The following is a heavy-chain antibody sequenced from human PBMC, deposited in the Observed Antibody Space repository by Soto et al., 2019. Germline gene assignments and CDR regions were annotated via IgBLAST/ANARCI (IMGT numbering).Heavy chain of an antibody. J-gene: IGHJ4*02. V-gene: IGHV3-74*01. Sequence: PGGSLRLSCASSGLTFXHFCMHWVRQAPGKGLVWVARIDNGGSGTSYADFAKGRFTISKDDAKNTLYLQMNSLRAEDTSLYYCTTTFEHWGRGTLVTVSS. CDR2: IDNGGSGT. CDR1: GLTFXHFC. CDR3: TTTFEH.